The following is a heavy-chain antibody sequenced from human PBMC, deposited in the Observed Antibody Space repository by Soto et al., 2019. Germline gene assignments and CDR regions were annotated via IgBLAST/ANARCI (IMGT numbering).Heavy chain of an antibody. D-gene: IGHD1-20*01. V-gene: IGHV1-69*12. CDR1: GGTFSSYA. J-gene: IGHJ6*02. CDR3: ARGITGTVTYYYGLDV. Sequence: QVQLVQSGAEVKKPGSSMKVSCKASGGTFSSYAISWVRQAPGQGLEWMGGIIPIFGTADYAQKFHGRVTITADEATSXAYMGLSSLRSEDTAVYYCARGITGTVTYYYGLDVWGQGTTVTVSS. CDR2: IIPIFGTA.